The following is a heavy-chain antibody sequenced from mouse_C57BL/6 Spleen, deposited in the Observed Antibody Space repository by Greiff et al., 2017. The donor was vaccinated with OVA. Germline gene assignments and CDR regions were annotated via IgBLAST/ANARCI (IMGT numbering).Heavy chain of an antibody. V-gene: IGHV1-52*01. CDR3: ARSGDYDDGWFAY. Sequence: QVQLQQPGAELVRPGSSVKLSCKASGYTFTSYWMHWVKQRPIQGLEWIGNIDPSDSETHYNQKFKDKATLTVDKSSSTAYMQLSSLTSEDSAVYYCARSGDYDDGWFAYWGQGTLVTVSA. D-gene: IGHD2-4*01. J-gene: IGHJ3*01. CDR1: GYTFTSYW. CDR2: IDPSDSET.